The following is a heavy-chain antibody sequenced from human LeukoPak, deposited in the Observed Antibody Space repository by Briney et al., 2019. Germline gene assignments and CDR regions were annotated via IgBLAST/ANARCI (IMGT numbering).Heavy chain of an antibody. V-gene: IGHV3-23*01. J-gene: IGHJ4*02. Sequence: GGSLRLSCAASGFSISTFWMSWVRQAPGKGLEWVSAISGSGGSTYYADSVKGRFTISRDNSRTTLYLQMNSLRVEDTAVYYCAKGGGVTNRFFDYWGQGSLVTVSS. D-gene: IGHD1-26*01. CDR3: AKGGGVTNRFFDY. CDR1: GFSISTFW. CDR2: ISGSGGST.